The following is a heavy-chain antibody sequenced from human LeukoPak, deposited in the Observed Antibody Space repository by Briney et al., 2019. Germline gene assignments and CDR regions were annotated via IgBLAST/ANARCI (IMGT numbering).Heavy chain of an antibody. D-gene: IGHD2-2*01. CDR2: VSGDGGST. J-gene: IGHJ6*03. V-gene: IGHV3-23*01. CDR1: GFTFNNYA. CDR3: AKSGGFVEVPAAQYNRYYYYMDV. Sequence: GGSLRLSCAASGFTFNNYAMSWVRQAPGKGLEWVSFVSGDGGSTYNADSVKGRFTISRDNSKNTLFLQMDTLRAEDTAKYYCAKSGGFVEVPAAQYNRYYYYMDVWGKGTTVTVSS.